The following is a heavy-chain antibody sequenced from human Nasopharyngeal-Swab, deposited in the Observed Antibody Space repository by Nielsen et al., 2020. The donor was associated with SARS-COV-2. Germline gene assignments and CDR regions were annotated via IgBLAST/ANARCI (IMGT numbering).Heavy chain of an antibody. V-gene: IGHV3-23*01. J-gene: IGHJ4*02. Sequence: GEFLKISCAASGFTFRSYAISWVRQAPGKGLEWVSVISGSDHTTYYADSVKGRFTISRDNAKNSLYLQMNSLRAEDTAVYYCAYYDSSGYRGLGYWGQGTLVTVSS. CDR1: GFTFRSYA. D-gene: IGHD3-22*01. CDR2: ISGSDHTT. CDR3: AYYDSSGYRGLGY.